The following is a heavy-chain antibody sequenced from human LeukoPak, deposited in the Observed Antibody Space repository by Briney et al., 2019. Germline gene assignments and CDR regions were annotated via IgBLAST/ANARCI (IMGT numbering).Heavy chain of an antibody. J-gene: IGHJ4*02. D-gene: IGHD2-15*01. Sequence: QPGRSLRLSCAASGFTFRTYGMHWVRQAPGKGLEWVAVISYDGSNKYYADSVKGRFTISRDNSKNTLYLQMNSLRAEDTAVYYCAKPDTETDIVVVVAAPPPSDYWGQGTLVTVSS. CDR2: ISYDGSNK. V-gene: IGHV3-30*18. CDR3: AKPDTETDIVVVVAAPPPSDY. CDR1: GFTFRTYG.